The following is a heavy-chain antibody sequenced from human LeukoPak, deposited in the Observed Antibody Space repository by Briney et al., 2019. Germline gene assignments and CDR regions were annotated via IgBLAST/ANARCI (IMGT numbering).Heavy chain of an antibody. D-gene: IGHD4-11*01. Sequence: PGGSLRLSCAASGFTFSNHYMSWIRQAPGKGLEWVSYITSGDSGGFYADSVKGRFTISRDSAKNSLYLQMNSLRVEDTAVYYCARDGDTTSKVDYLGQGTLVTVSS. CDR2: ITSGDSGG. J-gene: IGHJ4*02. CDR3: ARDGDTTSKVDY. V-gene: IGHV3-11*01. CDR1: GFTFSNHY.